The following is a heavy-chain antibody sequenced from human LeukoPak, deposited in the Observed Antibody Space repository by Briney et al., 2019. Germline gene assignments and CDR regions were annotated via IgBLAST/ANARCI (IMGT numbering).Heavy chain of an antibody. CDR2: ISGKTGKV. CDR3: ARYCGGSATDYFHY. D-gene: IGHD2-21*01. Sequence: SVKVSCKASGYDFTDCGIAWVRQAPGQGLEWMGSISGKTGKVDVAQEFQGRVTMTADTSTNTAYVDLGSLRSDDTAVYYCARYCGGSATDYFHYWGQGTLVIISS. CDR1: GYDFTDCG. J-gene: IGHJ1*01. V-gene: IGHV1-18*01.